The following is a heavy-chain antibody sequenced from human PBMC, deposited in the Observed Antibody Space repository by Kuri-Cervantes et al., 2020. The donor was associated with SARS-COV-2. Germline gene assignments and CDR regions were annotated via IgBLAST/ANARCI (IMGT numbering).Heavy chain of an antibody. V-gene: IGHV3-30-3*01. J-gene: IGHJ4*02. CDR2: ISYDGSNK. CDR3: ARDRSTHYFDY. CDR1: GFTFSSYA. Sequence: LSLTCAASGFTFSSYAMHWVRQAPGKGLEWVAVISYDGSNKYYADSVKGRFTISRDNSKNTLYLQMNSLRAEDTAVYCCARDRSTHYFDYWGQGTLVTVSS.